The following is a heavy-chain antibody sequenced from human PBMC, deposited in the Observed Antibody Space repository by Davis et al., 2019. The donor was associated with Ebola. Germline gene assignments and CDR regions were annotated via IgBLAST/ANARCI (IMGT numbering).Heavy chain of an antibody. J-gene: IGHJ4*02. V-gene: IGHV4-59*04. Sequence: MPSETLSLTCTVSGGSISSYYWSWIRQPPGKGLEWIGYIYYSGSTYYNPSLKSRVTISVDTSKNQFSLKLSSVTAADTAVYYCARRVTLYYYDSSGYGLSYYFDYWGQGTLVTVSS. CDR2: IYYSGST. D-gene: IGHD3-22*01. CDR3: ARRVTLYYYDSSGYGLSYYFDY. CDR1: GGSISSYY.